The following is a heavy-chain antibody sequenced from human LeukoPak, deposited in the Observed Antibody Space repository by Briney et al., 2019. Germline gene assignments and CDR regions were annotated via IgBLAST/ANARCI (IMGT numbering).Heavy chain of an antibody. CDR1: GGSFSGYY. Sequence: SETLSLTCAVYGGSFSGYYWSWIRQPPGKGLEWIGEINHSGSTNYNPSLKSRVTISVDTSKNQFSLKLSSVTAADTAVYYRARILLNYYYYGMDVWGQGTTVTVSS. V-gene: IGHV4-34*01. CDR3: ARILLNYYYYGMDV. D-gene: IGHD2/OR15-2a*01. CDR2: INHSGST. J-gene: IGHJ6*02.